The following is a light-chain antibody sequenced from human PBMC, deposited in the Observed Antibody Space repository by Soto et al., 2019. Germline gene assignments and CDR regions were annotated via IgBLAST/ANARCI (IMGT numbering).Light chain of an antibody. J-gene: IGKJ1*01. CDR1: ESVSSSY. CDR3: QQYGTSPWT. Sequence: EIVMTQSPATLSVCPGERATLSCRASESVSSSYLGWYQQKPGQAPRLLIYGASTRATGIPDRFSGSGSGTDFTLTIRRLEPEDFAVYYCQQYGTSPWTFGQGTKVDIK. V-gene: IGKV3-20*01. CDR2: GAS.